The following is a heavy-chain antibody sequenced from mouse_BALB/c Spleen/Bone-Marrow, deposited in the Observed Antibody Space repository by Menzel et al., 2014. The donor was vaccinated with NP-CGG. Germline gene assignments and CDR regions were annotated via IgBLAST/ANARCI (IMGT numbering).Heavy chain of an antibody. CDR3: ARGGISVDY. CDR1: GYAFSVYW. CDR2: IYPGDGDT. J-gene: IGHJ2*01. Sequence: QVQLKQSGAELVRPGSSVKISCKASGYAFSVYWMNWVQPRPGQGLEWIGQIYPGDGDTNYNGKFKGRATLTADKSSNTAYMQLSSLTSEDSAVYFCARGGISVDYWGQGTTLTVSS. V-gene: IGHV1-80*01.